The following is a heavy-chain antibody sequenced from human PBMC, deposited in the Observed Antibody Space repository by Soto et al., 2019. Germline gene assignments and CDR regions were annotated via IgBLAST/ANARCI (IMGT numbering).Heavy chain of an antibody. V-gene: IGHV3-23*01. CDR2: VSGSGGST. CDR1: GFPFSHYA. D-gene: IGHD2-21*02. CDR3: AKAPYCGGDCYGFDY. Sequence: GGSLRLSCAASGFPFSHYAMSWVRQAPGKGLEWVSAVSGSGGSTYYADSVKGRFTISRDNSKNTLYLQMNSLRAEDTAVYYCAKAPYCGGDCYGFDYWGRGTLVTVS. J-gene: IGHJ4*02.